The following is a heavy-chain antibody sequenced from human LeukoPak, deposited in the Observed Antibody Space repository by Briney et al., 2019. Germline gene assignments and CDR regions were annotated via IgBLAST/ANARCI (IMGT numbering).Heavy chain of an antibody. J-gene: IGHJ4*02. D-gene: IGHD2-15*01. V-gene: IGHV4-39*07. CDR3: ARRGPLDCSGGSCYPVDFDY. CDR1: GGSISNSNYY. Sequence: SETLSLTCTVSGGSISNSNYYWGWIRQPPGKSLEWIASIYYSGNTYYNPSLKSRVTISVDTSKNQFSLKLSSVTAADTAVYYCARRGPLDCSGGSCYPVDFDYWGQGTLVTVSS. CDR2: IYYSGNT.